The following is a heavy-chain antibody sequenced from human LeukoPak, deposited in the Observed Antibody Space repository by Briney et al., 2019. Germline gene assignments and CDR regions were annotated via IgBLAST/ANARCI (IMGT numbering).Heavy chain of an antibody. J-gene: IGHJ6*02. CDR1: GFPFSSYA. D-gene: IGHD2-15*01. Sequence: GGSLRLSCSASGFPFSSYAMHWVRQAPGKGLEYVSAISDSGGSTYYADPVKGRFTISRDNSKNTLYLQMSSLRAEDTAVYFCVRGYSFGPYGMDVWGQGTTVTVSS. CDR2: ISDSGGST. CDR3: VRGYSFGPYGMDV. V-gene: IGHV3-64D*09.